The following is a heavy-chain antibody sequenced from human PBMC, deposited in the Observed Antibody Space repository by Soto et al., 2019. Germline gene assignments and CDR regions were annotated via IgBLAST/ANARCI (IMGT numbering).Heavy chain of an antibody. V-gene: IGHV4-31*03. J-gene: IGHJ4*02. CDR1: GGSISSGGYY. D-gene: IGHD1-26*01. Sequence: QVQLQESGPGLVKPSQTLSLTCTVSGGSISSGGYYWSWIRQHPGKGLEWIGYINYSGSTYYNPSLKSRVTISADTSTNPFSLRLSSVTAAATAVYYCAGIYSGSPGGTLRYWGQRTLVTVSS. CDR2: INYSGST. CDR3: AGIYSGSPGGTLRY.